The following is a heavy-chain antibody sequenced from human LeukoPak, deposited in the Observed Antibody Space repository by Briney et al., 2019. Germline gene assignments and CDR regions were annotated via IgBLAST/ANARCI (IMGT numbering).Heavy chain of an antibody. J-gene: IGHJ4*02. CDR1: GYTFTSYY. V-gene: IGHV1-46*01. Sequence: ASVKVSCKASGYTFTSYYMHWVRRAPGQGREWMGIINPSGGSTSYAQKFEGRVTMTRDTSTSTVYMERSSLRSEDTAVYYCARDWARYSGSYSYDEYYFDYWGQGTLVTVSS. CDR3: ARDWARYSGSYSYDEYYFDY. D-gene: IGHD1-26*01. CDR2: INPSGGST.